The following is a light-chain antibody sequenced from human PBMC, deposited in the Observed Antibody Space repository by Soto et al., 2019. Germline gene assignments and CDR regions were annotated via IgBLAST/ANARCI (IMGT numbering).Light chain of an antibody. CDR1: QGISSY. CDR3: QQLNSYPLT. J-gene: IGKJ4*01. Sequence: IQLTQSPSSLSASVGDRVTITCRASQGISSYLAWYQQKPGKAPKLLIYAASTLQSGVPSRFSGSGSGTEFTLTISSLQPEDWATDYCQQLNSYPLTFGGGTKVESK. CDR2: AAS. V-gene: IGKV1-9*01.